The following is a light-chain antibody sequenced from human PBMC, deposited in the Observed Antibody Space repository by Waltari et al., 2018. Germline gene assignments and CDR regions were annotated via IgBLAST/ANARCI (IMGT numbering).Light chain of an antibody. J-gene: IGLJ3*02. CDR2: DVS. V-gene: IGLV2-14*03. CDR3: SSYTSSSTLV. CDR1: SSDVGGSNS. Sequence: QSALTQPASVSGSPGQSITISCTGTSSDVGGSNSVSWYQQHPGKAPKLMIYDVSNRPSGVSNRFSGSKSGNTASLTISGLQAEDEADYHCSSYTSSSTLVFGGGTKLTVL.